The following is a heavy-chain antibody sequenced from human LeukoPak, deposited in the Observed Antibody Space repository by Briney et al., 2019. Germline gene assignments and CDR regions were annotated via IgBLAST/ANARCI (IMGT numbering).Heavy chain of an antibody. CDR1: GGSISSSSYY. Sequence: PSETLSLTCTVSGGSISSSSYYWGWIRQPPGKGLEWIGSIYYSGSTYYNPSLKSRVTISVDTSKNQFSLKLSSVTAADTAVYYCARLDDGSGRSPAEPWGQGTLVTVSS. CDR3: ARLDDGSGRSPAEP. J-gene: IGHJ5*02. CDR2: IYYSGST. V-gene: IGHV4-39*01. D-gene: IGHD3-10*01.